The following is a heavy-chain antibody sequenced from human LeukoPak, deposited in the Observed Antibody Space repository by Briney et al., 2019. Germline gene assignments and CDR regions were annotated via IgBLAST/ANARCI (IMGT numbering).Heavy chain of an antibody. CDR2: IWYDGSNK. Sequence: GGSLRLSCAASGFTFSSYGMHWVRQAPGKGLEWVAVIWYDGSNKYYADSVKGRFTISRDNSKNTLYLQMNSLRAEDTAVYYCARGQWLVSGMDVWGQGTTVTVSS. CDR3: ARGQWLVSGMDV. J-gene: IGHJ6*02. CDR1: GFTFSSYG. V-gene: IGHV3-33*01. D-gene: IGHD6-19*01.